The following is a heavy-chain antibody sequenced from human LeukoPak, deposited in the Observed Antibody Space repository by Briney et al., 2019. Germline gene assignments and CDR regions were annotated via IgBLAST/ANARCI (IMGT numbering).Heavy chain of an antibody. CDR1: GYTFTSYY. Sequence: ASVKVSCKASGYTFTSYYMHWVRQAPGQGLEWMGWINTNTGNPTYAQGFTGRFVFSLDTSVSTAYLQISSLKAEDTAVYYCARAELGGGRTDWFDPWGQGTLVTVSS. CDR3: ARAELGGGRTDWFDP. V-gene: IGHV7-4-1*02. J-gene: IGHJ5*02. CDR2: INTNTGNP. D-gene: IGHD3-16*01.